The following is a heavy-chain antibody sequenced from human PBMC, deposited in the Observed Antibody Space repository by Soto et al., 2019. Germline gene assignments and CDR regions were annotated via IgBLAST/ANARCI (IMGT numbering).Heavy chain of an antibody. CDR2: IWYDGSNK. D-gene: IGHD1-26*01. CDR1: GFTFSSYG. J-gene: IGHJ6*02. CDR3: ARSGETLTYYYGMDV. V-gene: IGHV3-33*01. Sequence: GGSLRLSCAASGFTFSSYGMHWVRQAPGKGLEWVAVIWYDGSNKYYADSVKGRFTISRDNSKNTLYLQMNSLRAEDTAVYYCARSGETLTYYYGMDVWGQGTTVTVSS.